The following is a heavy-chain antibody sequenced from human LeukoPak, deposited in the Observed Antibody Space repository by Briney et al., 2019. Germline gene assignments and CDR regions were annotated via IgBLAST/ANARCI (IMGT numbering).Heavy chain of an antibody. CDR1: GGSFXGYY. D-gene: IGHD3-16*01. Sequence: XGGSFXGYYWXWIRQPXGKGLEWIGEINHSGSTNYNPSLKSRVTISVDTSKNQFSLKLSSVTAADTAVYYCARGGGGSQNWGQGTLVTVSS. J-gene: IGHJ4*02. CDR3: ARGGGGSQN. V-gene: IGHV4-34*01. CDR2: INHSGST.